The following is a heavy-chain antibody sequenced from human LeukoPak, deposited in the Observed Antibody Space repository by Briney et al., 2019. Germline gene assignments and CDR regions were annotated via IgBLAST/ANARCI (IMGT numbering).Heavy chain of an antibody. D-gene: IGHD6-13*01. Sequence: GGSLRLSCAASGFTFDDYAMHWVRQAPGKGLEWVSGISWNSGSIGYADSVKGRFTISRDNAKNSLYLQMNSLRAEDTALYYCAKDKSAGSSSWCSGNYFDYWGQGTLVTVSS. CDR3: AKDKSAGSSSWCSGNYFDY. CDR2: ISWNSGSI. CDR1: GFTFDDYA. V-gene: IGHV3-9*01. J-gene: IGHJ4*02.